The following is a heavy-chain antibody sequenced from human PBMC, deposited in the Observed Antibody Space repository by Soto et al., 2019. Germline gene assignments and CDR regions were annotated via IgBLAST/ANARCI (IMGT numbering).Heavy chain of an antibody. J-gene: IGHJ5*02. D-gene: IGHD3-10*01. V-gene: IGHV4-59*01. CDR1: GGSISSYY. CDR2: IYYSGST. CDR3: ARQGITMVRGAWGFDP. Sequence: QVQLQESGPGLVKPSETLSLTCTVSGGSISSYYWSWIRQPPGKGLEWIGYIYYSGSTNYNPSLKSRVTITAETSKNQFSLKLSSVTAADTAVYYCARQGITMVRGAWGFDPWGQGTLVTVSS.